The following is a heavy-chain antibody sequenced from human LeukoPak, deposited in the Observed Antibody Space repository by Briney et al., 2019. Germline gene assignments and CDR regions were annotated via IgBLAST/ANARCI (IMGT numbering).Heavy chain of an antibody. V-gene: IGHV3-53*01. CDR3: ARAGEQWPDYYFDY. D-gene: IGHD6-19*01. Sequence: PGGSLRLSCAASGFTVSSNYMSWVRQAPGKGLEWVSVIYSGGSTYYADSVKGRFTISRDNSKNTLYLQMNSLRAEDTAVYYCARAGEQWPDYYFDYWGQGTLVTVSS. CDR2: IYSGGST. J-gene: IGHJ4*02. CDR1: GFTVSSNY.